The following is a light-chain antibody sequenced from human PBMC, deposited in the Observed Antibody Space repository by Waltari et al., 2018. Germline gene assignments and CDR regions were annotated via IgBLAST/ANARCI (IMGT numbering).Light chain of an antibody. CDR3: SSYTSDYTYV. Sequence: QSALTQPASVSGSPGQSITISCTGTSSDGGGFYFVSWYQQHPAKAPKLIISNVSRRPSGVSYRFAGSKSGNRASLTISGLQAEDEATYYCSSYTSDYTYVFGTGTEVTVV. CDR2: NVS. CDR1: SSDGGGFYF. J-gene: IGLJ1*01. V-gene: IGLV2-14*03.